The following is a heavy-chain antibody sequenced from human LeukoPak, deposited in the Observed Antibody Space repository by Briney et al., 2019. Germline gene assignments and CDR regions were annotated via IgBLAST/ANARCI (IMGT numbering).Heavy chain of an antibody. V-gene: IGHV3-23*01. CDR1: GFIFSKYA. D-gene: IGHD1-14*01. J-gene: IGHJ4*02. CDR3: VRIIYFDY. CDR2: ISGSGGST. Sequence: SGGSLRLSCAASGFIFSKYAMSWVRQAPGKGLEWVSSISGSGGSTYYADSVKGRFTISRDNSKNTLHLQMNSLRAEDTAVYYCVRIIYFDYWGQGTLVTVSS.